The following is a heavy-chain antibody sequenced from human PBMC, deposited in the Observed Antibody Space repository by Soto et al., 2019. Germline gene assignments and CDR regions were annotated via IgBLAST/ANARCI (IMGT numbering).Heavy chain of an antibody. Sequence: ASVKVSCKVSGYTLTELSMHWVRQAPGKGLEWMGGFDPEGGETIYAQKFQGRVTMTEDTSTDTAYMELSSLRSEDTAVYYCATEIAGYCSGGSCSTASDYWGQGTLVTVSS. J-gene: IGHJ4*02. CDR3: ATEIAGYCSGGSCSTASDY. D-gene: IGHD2-15*01. CDR2: FDPEGGET. V-gene: IGHV1-24*01. CDR1: GYTLTELS.